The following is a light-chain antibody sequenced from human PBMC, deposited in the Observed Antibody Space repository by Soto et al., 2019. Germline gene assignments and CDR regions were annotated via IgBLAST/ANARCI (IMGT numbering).Light chain of an antibody. Sequence: DIQMTQSPSSVSAYVGDSVTITCRASQDISRWLAWYQQKPGKASRLLIYAASTLESGVPSRFRGSGSGTLFTLTITTLLPEDFATYYCQKADTFPLAFGGGTKLEI. CDR1: QDISRW. CDR3: QKADTFPLA. J-gene: IGKJ4*02. V-gene: IGKV1-12*01. CDR2: AAS.